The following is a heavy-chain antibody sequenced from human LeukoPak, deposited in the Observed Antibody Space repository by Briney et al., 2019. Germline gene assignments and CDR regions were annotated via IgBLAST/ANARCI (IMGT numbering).Heavy chain of an antibody. D-gene: IGHD4-17*01. CDR2: IYHSGST. CDR1: GDSISRGSYY. Sequence: SQTLSLTCTVSGDSISRGSYYWSWIRQHPGRGLEWIGYIYHSGSTYYNPSLKSRLTMSVDTSKNQLFLRLSSVTAADTAVYYCAREVTTSDAFDIWGQGTMVTVSS. V-gene: IGHV4-31*03. CDR3: AREVTTSDAFDI. J-gene: IGHJ3*02.